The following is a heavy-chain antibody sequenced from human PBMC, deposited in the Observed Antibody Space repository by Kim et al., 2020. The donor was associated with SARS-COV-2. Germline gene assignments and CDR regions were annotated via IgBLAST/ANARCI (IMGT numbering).Heavy chain of an antibody. CDR2: ISWDCGTT. J-gene: IGHJ5*02. CDR3: AKDSAYYYDSGRSWFDP. V-gene: IGHV3-43*01. CDR1: GFTFDDYT. Sequence: GGSLRLSCAASGFTFDDYTMHWVRQTPGRGLEWVSLISWDCGTTDYADSVKGRFSISRDNSKNSLYLQMSSLRTEDTALYYCAKDSAYYYDSGRSWFDPWGHGTLVTVSS. D-gene: IGHD3-22*01.